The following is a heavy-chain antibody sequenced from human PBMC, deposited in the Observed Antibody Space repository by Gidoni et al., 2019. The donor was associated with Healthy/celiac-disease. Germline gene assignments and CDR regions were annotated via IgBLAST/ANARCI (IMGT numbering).Heavy chain of an antibody. CDR3: ARVRSSGWYGLRDYFDY. D-gene: IGHD6-19*01. J-gene: IGHJ4*02. V-gene: IGHV3-30*01. Sequence: GLRGVAVISYDGSNKYYADSVKGRFTISRDNSKNTLYLQMNSLRAEDTAVYYCARVRSSGWYGLRDYFDYWGQGTLVTVSS. CDR2: ISYDGSNK.